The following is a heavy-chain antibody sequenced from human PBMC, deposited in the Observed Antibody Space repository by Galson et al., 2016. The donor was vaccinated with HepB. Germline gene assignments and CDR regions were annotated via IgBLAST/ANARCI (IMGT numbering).Heavy chain of an antibody. V-gene: IGHV3-7*04. D-gene: IGHD7-27*01. CDR2: IKQDGSTI. J-gene: IGHJ4*02. CDR1: GFSLSRYW. Sequence: SLRLSCAASGFSLSRYWMTWVRQAPGKGLEWVANIKQDGSTIQYVDSVKGRFTISRDNADNSLCLQMNSLRVEDTAVYYCARVLGTDGGLDYWGRGTLVTVPS. CDR3: ARVLGTDGGLDY.